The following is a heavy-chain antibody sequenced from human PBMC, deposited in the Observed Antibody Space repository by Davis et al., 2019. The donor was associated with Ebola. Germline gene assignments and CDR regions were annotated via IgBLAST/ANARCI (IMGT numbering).Heavy chain of an antibody. J-gene: IGHJ3*02. V-gene: IGHV3-7*03. CDR3: ARAYPADYFDWLPRAFDI. Sequence: PGGSLRLSCAVSGFTFSSYWMSWVRQAPGKGLEWVANIKQDGSEKYYVDSVKGRFTISRDNAKNSLYLQMNSLRAEDTAVYYCARAYPADYFDWLPRAFDIWGQGTMVTVSS. CDR1: GFTFSSYW. CDR2: IKQDGSEK. D-gene: IGHD3-9*01.